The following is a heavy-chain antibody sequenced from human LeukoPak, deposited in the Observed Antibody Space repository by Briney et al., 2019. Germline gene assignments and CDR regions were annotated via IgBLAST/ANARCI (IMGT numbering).Heavy chain of an antibody. D-gene: IGHD2-21*01. V-gene: IGHV3-7*01. Sequence: DSVKGRFTISRDNAKNSLYLQMSSLRAEDTAVYYCARDFASDYWGQGTLVTVSS. J-gene: IGHJ4*02. CDR3: ARDFASDY.